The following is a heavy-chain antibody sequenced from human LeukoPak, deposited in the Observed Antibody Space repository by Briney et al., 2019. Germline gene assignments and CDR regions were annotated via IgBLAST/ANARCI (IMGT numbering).Heavy chain of an antibody. CDR3: AAAPYYYDSSAYYGMDV. J-gene: IGHJ6*02. Sequence: SVKVSCKASGFTFTSSAMQWGGQPRGQGLGGKGGIVFGSGNTNYAQKFQERVTITRDMSTSTAYMELSSPRSEDTAVYYCAAAPYYYDSSAYYGMDVWGQGTTVTVSS. CDR1: GFTFTSSA. CDR2: IVFGSGNT. D-gene: IGHD3-22*01. V-gene: IGHV1-58*02.